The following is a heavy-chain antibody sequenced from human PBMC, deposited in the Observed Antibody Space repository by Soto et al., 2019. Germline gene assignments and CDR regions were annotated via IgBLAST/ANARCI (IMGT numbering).Heavy chain of an antibody. CDR1: GDSIDTPYYY. V-gene: IGHV4-39*01. D-gene: IGHD2-8*02. J-gene: IGHJ5*02. CDR2: VFYTGTA. Sequence: SETLSLTCTVSGDSIDTPYYYWGWLRHPPGKGLECIGSVFYTGTAYYNPFLESRVTISVDTSTNQFSLKLTSVTATDTAVYYCARLSTAFTVGYCPGGSFRPFDPWGQGSLVTVSS. CDR3: ARLSTAFTVGYCPGGSFRPFDP.